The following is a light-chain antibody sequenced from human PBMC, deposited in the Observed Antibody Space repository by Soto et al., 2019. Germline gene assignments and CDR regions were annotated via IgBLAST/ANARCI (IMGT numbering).Light chain of an antibody. CDR2: EVT. Sequence: QSALTQPPSASGSPGQSVTISCTGTSSDIGGYNYVSWYQQHPGKVPKLLIYEVTQRPSGVPDRFSASKSGNTASLTVSGLQAEDEADYYCNSYAGTDIPYVFGTGTKVTVL. CDR1: SSDIGGYNY. CDR3: NSYAGTDIPYV. J-gene: IGLJ1*01. V-gene: IGLV2-8*01.